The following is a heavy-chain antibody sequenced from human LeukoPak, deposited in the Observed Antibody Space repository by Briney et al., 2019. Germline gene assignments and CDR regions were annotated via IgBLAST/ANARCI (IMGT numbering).Heavy chain of an antibody. Sequence: ASVKVSCKASGGTFSSYAISWVRQAPGQGLEWMGWMNPNSGNTGYAQKFQGRVTITRNTSISTAYMELSSLRSEDTAVYYCARVIVVVPAAKIWFDPWGQGTLVTVSS. V-gene: IGHV1-8*03. J-gene: IGHJ5*02. CDR1: GGTFSSYA. CDR2: MNPNSGNT. CDR3: ARVIVVVPAAKIWFDP. D-gene: IGHD2-2*01.